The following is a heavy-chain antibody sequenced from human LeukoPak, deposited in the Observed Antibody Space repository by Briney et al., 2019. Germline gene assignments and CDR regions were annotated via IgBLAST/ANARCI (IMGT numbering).Heavy chain of an antibody. J-gene: IGHJ6*02. D-gene: IGHD3-3*01. CDR1: GYTFTGYY. CDR2: INPNRGGT. CDR3: ARDPEWRGFLEWLSAPHMDV. Sequence: ASVKVSCKASGYTFTGYYMNWVRQAPGQGLEWMGWINPNRGGTNYAQKFQGRVTMTRDTSISTAYMELSRLRSDDTAVYYCARDPEWRGFLEWLSAPHMDVWGQGTTVTVSS. V-gene: IGHV1-2*02.